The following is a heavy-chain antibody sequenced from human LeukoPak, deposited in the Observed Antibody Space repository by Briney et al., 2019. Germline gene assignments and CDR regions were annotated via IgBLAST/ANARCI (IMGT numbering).Heavy chain of an antibody. CDR1: GFTFSSYA. Sequence: GGSLRLSCAASGFTFSSYAMSWVRQAPGKGLEWVSAISGSGCSTFYADFVKARFTISRDYSKNTLFLQMNSLRAEDTAVYYCVRVFVASYYDMLTGYRRYGMDVWGQGTTVTVSS. CDR2: ISGSGCST. J-gene: IGHJ6*02. CDR3: VRVFVASYYDMLTGYRRYGMDV. V-gene: IGHV3-23*01. D-gene: IGHD3-9*01.